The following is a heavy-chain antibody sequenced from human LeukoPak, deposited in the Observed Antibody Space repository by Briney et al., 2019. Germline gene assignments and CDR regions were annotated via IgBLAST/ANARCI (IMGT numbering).Heavy chain of an antibody. CDR2: ISSSSSTI. CDR3: ARDPSRHWNLYGMDV. Sequence: PGGSLRLSCAASGFTFSSYSMNWVRQAPGKGLEWVSYISSSSSTIYYADSVKGRFTISRDNSKNSLYLQMNSLRAEDTAVYYCARDPSRHWNLYGMDVWGQGTTVTVSS. D-gene: IGHD1-1*01. CDR1: GFTFSSYS. J-gene: IGHJ6*02. V-gene: IGHV3-48*04.